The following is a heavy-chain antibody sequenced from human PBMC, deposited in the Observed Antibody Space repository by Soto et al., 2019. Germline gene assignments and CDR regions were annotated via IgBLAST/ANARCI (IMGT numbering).Heavy chain of an antibody. CDR1: GFTFSSYA. Sequence: GGSLRLSCAASGFTFSSYAMHWVRQAPDKGLEWVAVISYDGSNKYYADSVKGRFTISRDNSKNTLYLQMNSLRAEDTAVYYCARDPPPEDWNYDYYYHGMDVWGQGTTVTVS. D-gene: IGHD1-7*01. J-gene: IGHJ6*02. CDR3: ARDPPPEDWNYDYYYHGMDV. CDR2: ISYDGSNK. V-gene: IGHV3-30-3*01.